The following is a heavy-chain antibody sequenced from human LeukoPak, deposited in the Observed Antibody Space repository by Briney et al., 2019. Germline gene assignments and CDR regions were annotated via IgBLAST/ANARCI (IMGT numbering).Heavy chain of an antibody. Sequence: ASVKVSCKASGYTFTDYYMQWVRQAPGQGLEWMGWINAGNGNTKYSQKFQGRVTITRDTSASTAYMELSSLRSEDTAVYYCARTEGSGWLLNDAFDIWGQGTMVTVSS. CDR3: ARTEGSGWLLNDAFDI. V-gene: IGHV1-3*01. CDR1: GYTFTDYY. CDR2: INAGNGNT. J-gene: IGHJ3*02. D-gene: IGHD6-19*01.